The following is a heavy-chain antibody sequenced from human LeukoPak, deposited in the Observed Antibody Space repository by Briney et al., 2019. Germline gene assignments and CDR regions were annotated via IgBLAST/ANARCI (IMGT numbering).Heavy chain of an antibody. Sequence: SVKVSCKASGGTFSSYAISWVRQAPGQGLEWMGGIIPIFGTANYAQKFQGRVTITTDESTSTAYMELSSLRSDDTAVYYCVYYYDSSGYSSPNDYWGQGTLVTVSS. V-gene: IGHV1-69*05. D-gene: IGHD3-22*01. CDR1: GGTFSSYA. J-gene: IGHJ4*02. CDR3: VYYYDSSGYSSPNDY. CDR2: IIPIFGTA.